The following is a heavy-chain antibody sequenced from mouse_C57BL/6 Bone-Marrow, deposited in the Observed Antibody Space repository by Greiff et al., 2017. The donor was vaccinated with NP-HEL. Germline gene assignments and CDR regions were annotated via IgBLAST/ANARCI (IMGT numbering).Heavy chain of an antibody. CDR1: GFTFSSYG. V-gene: IGHV5-6*03. CDR3: ARHGDYDVGY. CDR2: ISSGGSYT. J-gene: IGHJ2*01. D-gene: IGHD2-4*01. Sequence: EVKLVESGGGVVKPGGSLKLSCAASGFTFSSYGMSWVRQTPDKRLEWVATISSGGSYTYYPDSVKGRFTISRDNAKNTLYLQMSSLKSEDTAMYYCARHGDYDVGYWGQGTTLTVSS.